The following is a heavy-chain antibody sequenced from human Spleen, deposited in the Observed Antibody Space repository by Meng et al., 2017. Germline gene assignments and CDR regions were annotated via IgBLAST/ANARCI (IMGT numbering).Heavy chain of an antibody. J-gene: IGHJ4*02. CDR2: IYHSGST. V-gene: IGHV4-38-2*02. Sequence: SQTLSLTCAVSDYSFNSDYYWGCIRQPPGKGLEWIGTIYHSGSTYYSPSLRTRVTISVDTSQNHFSLRLSSVTAADTAVYSCARDSRREAHLGLDYWGPGILVTVSS. CDR3: ARDSRREAHLGLDY. D-gene: IGHD1-26*01. CDR1: DYSFNSDYY.